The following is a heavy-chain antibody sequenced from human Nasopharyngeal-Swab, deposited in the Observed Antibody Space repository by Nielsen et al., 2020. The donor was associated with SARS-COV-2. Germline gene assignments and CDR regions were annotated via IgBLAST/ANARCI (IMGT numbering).Heavy chain of an antibody. V-gene: IGHV4-61*02. D-gene: IGHD3-3*01. Sequence: SETLSLTCTVSGGSISSGSYYWSWIRQPAGKGLEWIGRIYTSGSTNYNPPLKSRVTMSVDTSKNQFSLKLSSVTAADTAVYYCARGSRFTIFGVVPDYYYGMDVWGQGTTVTVSS. CDR3: ARGSRFTIFGVVPDYYYGMDV. CDR1: GGSISSGSYY. J-gene: IGHJ6*02. CDR2: IYTSGST.